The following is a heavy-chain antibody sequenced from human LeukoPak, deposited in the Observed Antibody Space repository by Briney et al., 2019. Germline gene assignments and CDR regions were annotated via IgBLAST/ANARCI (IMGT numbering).Heavy chain of an antibody. J-gene: IGHJ4*02. D-gene: IGHD3-10*01. CDR3: ARVTMVRGVDS. V-gene: IGHV4-30-2*01. CDR1: GGSISSGDYS. Sequence: SETLSLTCAVSGGSISSGDYSWNWIRQPPGKGLEWIGYIYHIGSTYYNPSLKSRVTISVDRSKNQFSLNLSSVTAADTAVYYCARVTMVRGVDSWGQGTLVTVSS. CDR2: IYHIGST.